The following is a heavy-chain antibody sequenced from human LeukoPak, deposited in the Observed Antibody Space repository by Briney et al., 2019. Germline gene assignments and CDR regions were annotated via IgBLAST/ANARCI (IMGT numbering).Heavy chain of an antibody. Sequence: ASVTVSCTASGYTFTTYFMHWVRQAPGQGLEWMGMINPSGGSTSYAQKFQGRVTMTRDTSISTAYMELSRLRSDDTAVYYCARGKDYDSSGYFPLWYWGQGTLVTVSS. V-gene: IGHV1-46*01. D-gene: IGHD3-22*01. J-gene: IGHJ4*02. CDR1: GYTFTTYF. CDR3: ARGKDYDSSGYFPLWY. CDR2: INPSGGST.